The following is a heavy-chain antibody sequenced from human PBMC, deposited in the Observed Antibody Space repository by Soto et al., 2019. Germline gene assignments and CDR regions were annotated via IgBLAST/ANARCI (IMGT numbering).Heavy chain of an antibody. V-gene: IGHV1-69*02. CDR3: ARGKEQPEPYYYYYMDV. CDR2: IIPILGIA. D-gene: IGHD6-13*01. J-gene: IGHJ6*03. CDR1: GGTFSSYT. Sequence: VQLVQSGAEVKKPGASVKVSCKASGGTFSSYTISWVRQAPGQGLEWMGRIIPILGIANYAQKFQGRVTITADKSTSTGYMELSSLRSEDTAVYDCARGKEQPEPYYYYYMDVWGKGTTVTVSS.